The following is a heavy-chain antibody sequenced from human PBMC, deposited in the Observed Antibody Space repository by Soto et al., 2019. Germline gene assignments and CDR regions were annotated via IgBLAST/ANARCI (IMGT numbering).Heavy chain of an antibody. Sequence: SETLSITCSVAGDSISTVDYFWAWIRQPPGQALEYIGYIYKSTTTYYNPSFESRVAISLDTSKSQFSLTVTSVTAADTAVYFCARGRYCLTGRCFPNWFDSWGQGTLVTVSS. CDR3: ARGRYCLTGRCFPNWFDS. V-gene: IGHV4-30-4*01. D-gene: IGHD2-15*01. CDR2: IYKSTTT. J-gene: IGHJ5*01. CDR1: GDSISTVDYF.